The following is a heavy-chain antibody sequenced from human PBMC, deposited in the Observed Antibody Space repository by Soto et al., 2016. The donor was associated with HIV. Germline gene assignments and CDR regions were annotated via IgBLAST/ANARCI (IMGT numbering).Heavy chain of an antibody. CDR1: GFTLTDYS. J-gene: IGHJ6*01. CDR2: IIYRDSDT. D-gene: IGHD6-13*01. Sequence: VQLVESGGGLVKPGGSLTLSCAASGFTLTDYSMNWIRQAPGKGLEWISSIIYRDSDTYYLGSVKGRFIISRDSAKNSVSLQMNSLRAEDTAVYYCARDPPPTYGSRYGMGRLGAEGTTVTVSS. CDR3: ARDPPPTYGSRYGMGR. V-gene: IGHV3-11*05.